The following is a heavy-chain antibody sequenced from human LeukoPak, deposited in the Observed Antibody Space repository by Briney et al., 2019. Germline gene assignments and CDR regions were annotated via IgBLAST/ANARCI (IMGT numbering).Heavy chain of an antibody. CDR1: GGSISSYY. V-gene: IGHV4-59*08. D-gene: IGHD6-13*01. Sequence: SETLSLTCTVSGGSISSYYWSWIRQPPGKGLEWIGYIYYSGSTNYNPPLKSRVTISVDTSKNQFSLKLSSVTAADTAVYYCARLSVAAAGRGYYYYGMDVWGQGTTVTVSS. CDR2: IYYSGST. J-gene: IGHJ6*02. CDR3: ARLSVAAAGRGYYYYGMDV.